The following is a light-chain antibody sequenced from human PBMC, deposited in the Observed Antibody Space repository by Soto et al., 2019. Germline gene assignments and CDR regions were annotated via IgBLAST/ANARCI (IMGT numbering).Light chain of an antibody. CDR1: QSITSC. J-gene: IGKJ1*01. V-gene: IGKV1-39*01. CDR2: AAS. CDR3: QQYYRSPET. Sequence: DIQMTQSPSSLSGSVGDRVTITCRASQSITSCLNWYQQKTGKAPNLLIYAASSLQRGDPARFSGSGSGTDFTLTISRLEPEDFALYYCQQYYRSPETFGQGTKVDIK.